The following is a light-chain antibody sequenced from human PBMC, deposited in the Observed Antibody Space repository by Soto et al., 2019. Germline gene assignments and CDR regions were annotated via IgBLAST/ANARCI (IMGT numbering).Light chain of an antibody. Sequence: DIQMTQAPSSLSASVGDRVTITCRASQSISSYLNWYQQKPGKAPNLLIYAASSLQSVVPSRFSGSASGTDFTLTISSLQPEDFATYYCQQSYGTVWPFGQGTKVEIK. CDR1: QSISSY. V-gene: IGKV1-39*01. J-gene: IGKJ1*01. CDR2: AAS. CDR3: QQSYGTVWP.